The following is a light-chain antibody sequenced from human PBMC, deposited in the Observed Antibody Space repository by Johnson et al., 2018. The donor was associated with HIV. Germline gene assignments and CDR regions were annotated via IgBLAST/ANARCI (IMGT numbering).Light chain of an antibody. CDR1: ISNIESYF. J-gene: IGLJ1*01. Sequence: PSVSAAPGQRVNISCSGNISNIESYFVSWYQQLPGAAPTLLIYEDNKRPSGIPDRFSWSKSGATATLGITGLQTGDEADYYCGTWDSSLRTAFFGTGTKVTVL. CDR3: GTWDSSLRTAF. CDR2: EDN. V-gene: IGLV1-51*02.